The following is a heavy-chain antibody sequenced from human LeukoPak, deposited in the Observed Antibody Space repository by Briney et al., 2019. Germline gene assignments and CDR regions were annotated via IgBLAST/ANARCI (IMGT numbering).Heavy chain of an antibody. J-gene: IGHJ4*02. Sequence: SETLSLTCTVSGGSISSYYWSWIRQPAGNGLEWIGRIFFGGNTNYNPSLKSRVTMSVDTSKNQFSLKLSSVTAADTAVYYCARDVKIGYSYGYIFDYWGQGTLVTVSS. D-gene: IGHD5-18*01. CDR1: GGSISSYY. CDR3: ARDVKIGYSYGYIFDY. CDR2: IFFGGNT. V-gene: IGHV4-4*07.